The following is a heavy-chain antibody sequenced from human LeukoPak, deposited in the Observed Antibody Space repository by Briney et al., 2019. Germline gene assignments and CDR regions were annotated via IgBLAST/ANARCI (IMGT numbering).Heavy chain of an antibody. CDR2: INHSGST. J-gene: IGHJ2*01. Sequence: PSETLSLTCAVYGGSFSGYYWSWIRQPPGKGLEWIGEINHSGSTNYNPSLKSRVTISVDTSKNQFSLKLSSVTAADTAVYYCARGRGGIARKYDSSTTRYFDLWGRGTLVTVPS. D-gene: IGHD3-22*01. CDR1: GGSFSGYY. CDR3: ARGRGGIARKYDSSTTRYFDL. V-gene: IGHV4-34*01.